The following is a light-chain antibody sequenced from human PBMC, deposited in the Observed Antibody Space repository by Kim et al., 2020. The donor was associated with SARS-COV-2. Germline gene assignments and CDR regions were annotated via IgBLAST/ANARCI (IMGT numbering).Light chain of an antibody. V-gene: IGKV1-9*01. CDR2: AAS. CDR1: QDIRRY. CDR3: QQLDDYPRT. J-gene: IGKJ4*01. Sequence: ASVGDRVTIACRASQDIRRYLALYQQAPGKAPKRLIYAASTLHSGVPSRFSGSGSGTEFTLPINSLQPEDFATYYCQQLDDYPRTFGGGTKVDIK.